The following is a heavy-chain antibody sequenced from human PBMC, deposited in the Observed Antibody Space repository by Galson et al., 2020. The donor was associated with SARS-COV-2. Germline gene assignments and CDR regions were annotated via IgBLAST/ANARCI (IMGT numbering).Heavy chain of an antibody. J-gene: IGHJ3*02. D-gene: IGHD6-19*01. CDR3: ARAPRGIAVAGRAFDI. V-gene: IGHV4-59*13. Sequence: SETLSITCTLTGGTISSYYWSWIRQPPGKGLAWIGFIYYSVSTNYNPSLKSRVTISVDTSKNQFSLKLSSVTAADTAVYYCARAPRGIAVAGRAFDIWGQGTMVTVSS. CDR2: IYYSVST. CDR1: GGTISSYY.